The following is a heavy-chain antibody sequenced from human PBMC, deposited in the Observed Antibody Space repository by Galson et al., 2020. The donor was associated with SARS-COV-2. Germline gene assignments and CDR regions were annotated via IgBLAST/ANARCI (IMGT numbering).Heavy chain of an antibody. V-gene: IGHV4-39*07. CDR3: ARDYSSSAGADF. D-gene: IGHD3-22*01. J-gene: IGHJ4*02. Sequence: SETLSLTCTLSGGSITTANYYWGWIRQPTGKGLEWIGSFYYGGDTYYNPSLQSRITISADTSKNQFSLKLRSVTAADTAVYYCARDYSSSAGADFWGQGTLVTVSS. CDR2: FYYGGDT. CDR1: GGSITTANYY.